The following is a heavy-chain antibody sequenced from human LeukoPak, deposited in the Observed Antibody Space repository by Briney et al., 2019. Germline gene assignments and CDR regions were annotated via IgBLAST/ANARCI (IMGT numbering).Heavy chain of an antibody. V-gene: IGHV3-21*01. D-gene: IGHD6-6*01. J-gene: IGHJ6*02. CDR3: ARDGRSSSVDYYYYYGMDV. CDR2: ISSSSSYI. CDR1: GFTFSSYS. Sequence: GGSLRLSCAASGFTFSSYSMNWVRQAPGKGLEWVSSISSSSSYIYYADSVKGRFTISRDNAKNSLYLQMNSLRAEDTAVYYCARDGRSSSVDYYYYYGMDVWGQGTTVIVSS.